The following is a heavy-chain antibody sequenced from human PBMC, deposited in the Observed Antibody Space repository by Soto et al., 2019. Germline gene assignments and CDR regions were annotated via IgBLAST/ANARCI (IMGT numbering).Heavy chain of an antibody. V-gene: IGHV4-61*01. CDR2: IYNSRST. D-gene: IGHD3-10*01. J-gene: IGHJ5*01. Sequence: QVQLQESGPGLLRPSETLSLTCAVSRGSVSSDLFYWSWIRQPPGKGLEWIGSIYNSRSTNYNTSLKSRVTMSLDTPNHQFFLKLTSVTAADTAVYYCAREKRAGNWFDSWGQGTLVTVSS. CDR3: AREKRAGNWFDS. CDR1: RGSVSSDLFY.